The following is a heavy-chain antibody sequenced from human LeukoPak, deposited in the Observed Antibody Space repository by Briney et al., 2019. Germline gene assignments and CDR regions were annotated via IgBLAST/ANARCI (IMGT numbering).Heavy chain of an antibody. CDR2: ISAYNGNT. Sequence: PEASVKVSCKASGYTFTSYGISWVRQAPGQGLEWMGWISAYNGNTNYAQKLQGRVTMTTDTSTSTAYMELRSLRSDDTAVYYCARDLGIAAAGTRWFDPWGQGTLVTVSS. V-gene: IGHV1-18*01. CDR3: ARDLGIAAAGTRWFDP. J-gene: IGHJ5*02. CDR1: GYTFTSYG. D-gene: IGHD6-13*01.